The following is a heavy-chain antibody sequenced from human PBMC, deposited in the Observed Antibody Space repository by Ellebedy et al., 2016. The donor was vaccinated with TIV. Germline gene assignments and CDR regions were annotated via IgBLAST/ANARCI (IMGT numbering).Heavy chain of an antibody. V-gene: IGHV1-2*02. D-gene: IGHD3-22*01. CDR1: GYTFTGYY. CDR2: INPNSGGT. CDR3: ARNYYDSSGPPLIDY. Sequence: AASVKVSCKASGYTFTGYYMHWVRQAPGQGLEWMGWINPNSGGTNYAQKFQGRVTMTRDTSISTAYMELSRLRSDDTAVYYCARNYYDSSGPPLIDYWGQGTLVTVSS. J-gene: IGHJ4*02.